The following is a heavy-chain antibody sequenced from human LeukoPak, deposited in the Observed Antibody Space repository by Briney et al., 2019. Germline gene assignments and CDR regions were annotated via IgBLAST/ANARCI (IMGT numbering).Heavy chain of an antibody. J-gene: IGHJ5*02. Sequence: PGGSLRLSCAASGFTFSSYSMNWVRQAPGKGLEWVSYISSSSSTIYYADSVKGRFTISRDNAKNSLYLQMNSLRAEDTAVYYCARVLDQSGWYWFDPWGRGTLVTVSS. CDR1: GFTFSSYS. D-gene: IGHD6-19*01. CDR3: ARVLDQSGWYWFDP. CDR2: ISSSSSTI. V-gene: IGHV3-48*01.